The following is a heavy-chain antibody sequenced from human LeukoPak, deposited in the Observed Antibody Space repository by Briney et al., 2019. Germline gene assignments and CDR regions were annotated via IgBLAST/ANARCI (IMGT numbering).Heavy chain of an antibody. Sequence: PSQTLSLTCTVSGGSISSGSYYWSWIRQPAGKGLEWIGRIYTSGSTNYNPSLKSRVTISVDTSKNQFSLKLSSVTAADTAVYYCARRRPIVGASDYWGQGILVTVSS. CDR3: ARRRPIVGASDY. CDR1: GGSISSGSYY. D-gene: IGHD1-26*01. CDR2: IYTSGST. V-gene: IGHV4-61*02. J-gene: IGHJ4*02.